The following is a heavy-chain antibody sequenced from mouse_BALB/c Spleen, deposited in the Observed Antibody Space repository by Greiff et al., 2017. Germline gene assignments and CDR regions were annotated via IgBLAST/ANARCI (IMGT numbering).Heavy chain of an antibody. Sequence: EVKLMESGPELVKPGASVKISCKASGYSFTGYFMNWVMQSHGKNLEWIGLINPYNGGTSYNQKFKGKATLTVDKSSSTAYMELLSLTSEDSAVYYCARSNLDYRYSYYFDYWGQGTTLTVSS. CDR1: GYSFTGYF. J-gene: IGHJ2*01. CDR3: ARSNLDYRYSYYFDY. V-gene: IGHV1-20*01. D-gene: IGHD2-14*01. CDR2: INPYNGGT.